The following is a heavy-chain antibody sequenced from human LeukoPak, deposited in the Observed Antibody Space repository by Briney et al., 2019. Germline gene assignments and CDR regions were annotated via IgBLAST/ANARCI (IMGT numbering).Heavy chain of an antibody. CDR2: IYTSGIT. CDR3: ARRGIMTTVAPGEVHDAFDI. CDR1: GASITGGSYY. D-gene: IGHD4-23*01. V-gene: IGHV4-61*02. Sequence: PSQTLPLTCTVSGASITGGSYYWTWIRQPAGEGLEWVGRIYTSGITTYNPSLKSRVTISLDMSKNQISLKLNSVTAADTAVYYCARRGIMTTVAPGEVHDAFDIWGQGTMVTVSS. J-gene: IGHJ3*02.